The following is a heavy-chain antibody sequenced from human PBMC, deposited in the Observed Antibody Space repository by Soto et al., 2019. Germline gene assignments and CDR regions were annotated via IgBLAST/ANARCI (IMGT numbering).Heavy chain of an antibody. D-gene: IGHD2-2*01. CDR3: AKDRHQLTPAFNRFEP. CDR2: ISGTGGST. J-gene: IGHJ5*02. Sequence: VGSLRLSCVSSVCTFKSYAMSWVRHSPGRGMEWVSSISGTGGSTYYADSVRGRFTISRDNSKNTLFLQLNNLTVGDTAVYYCAKDRHQLTPAFNRFEPWGRGTLVIVS. V-gene: IGHV3-23*01. CDR1: VCTFKSYA.